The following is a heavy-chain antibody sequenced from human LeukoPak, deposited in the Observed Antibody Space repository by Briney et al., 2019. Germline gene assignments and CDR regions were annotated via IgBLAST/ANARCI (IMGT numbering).Heavy chain of an antibody. J-gene: IGHJ3*02. CDR2: ISAYNGNT. CDR1: GYTFTSYG. Sequence: ASVKVSCKASGYTFTSYGTSWLRQAPGQGLEWVGWISAYNGNTNYAQKLQGRVTMTTDTSTSTAYMELRSLRSDDTAVYYCARADGDYPIDAFDIWGQGTMVTVSS. CDR3: ARADGDYPIDAFDI. V-gene: IGHV1-18*01. D-gene: IGHD4-17*01.